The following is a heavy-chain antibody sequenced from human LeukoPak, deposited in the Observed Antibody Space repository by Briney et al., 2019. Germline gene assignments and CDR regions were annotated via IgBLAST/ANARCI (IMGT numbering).Heavy chain of an antibody. D-gene: IGHD1-26*01. CDR1: GFTFSSCV. V-gene: IGHV3-23*01. J-gene: IGHJ4*02. Sequence: QPGGSLRLSCAASGFTFSSCVMNWVRQAPEKGLEWVSAVSGSGGSTSYADSVKGRFTISRDNSKSTLYLQMNSLRVEDTAVYYCAKGVGASYYFDYWGQGTLVTVSS. CDR3: AKGVGASYYFDY. CDR2: VSGSGGST.